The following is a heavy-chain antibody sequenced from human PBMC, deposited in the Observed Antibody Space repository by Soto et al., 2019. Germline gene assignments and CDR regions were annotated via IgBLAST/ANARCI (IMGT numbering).Heavy chain of an antibody. Sequence: SETLSLTCTVSGGSISSGDYYWSWIRQPPGKGLEWIGYIYYSGSTYYNPSLKSRVTISVDTSKNQFSLKLSSVTAADTAVYYCASRETYYDSSGYFDYWGQGTLVTVSS. D-gene: IGHD3-22*01. CDR2: IYYSGST. CDR3: ASRETYYDSSGYFDY. CDR1: GGSISSGDYY. V-gene: IGHV4-30-4*01. J-gene: IGHJ4*02.